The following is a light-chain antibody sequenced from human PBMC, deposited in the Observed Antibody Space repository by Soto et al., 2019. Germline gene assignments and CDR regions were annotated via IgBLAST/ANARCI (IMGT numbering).Light chain of an antibody. CDR1: QSVSSN. V-gene: IGKV3-11*01. CDR3: QQHSTWPLT. CDR2: DVS. J-gene: IGKJ4*01. Sequence: EIVLIQSPATLSLSPGERATLSCRASQSVSSNLAWYQQNPGQAPRLLIFDVSNRATDIPARFSGSGSVTDFTLTISSLEPEDFAVYYCQQHSTWPLTFGGGTKVDIK.